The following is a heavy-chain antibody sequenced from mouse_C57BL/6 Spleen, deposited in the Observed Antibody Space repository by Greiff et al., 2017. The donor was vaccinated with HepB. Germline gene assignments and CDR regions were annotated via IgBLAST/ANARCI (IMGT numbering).Heavy chain of an antibody. J-gene: IGHJ3*01. CDR1: GYTFTSYW. V-gene: IGHV1-53*01. CDR3: ARSGEIYYDYDGGAWFAY. Sequence: QVQLQQPGTELVKPGASVKLSCKASGYTFTSYWMHWVKQRPGQGLEWIGNINPSNGGTNYNEKFKSKATLTVDKSSSTAYMQLSSLTSEDSAVYYCARSGEIYYDYDGGAWFAYWGQGTLVTVSA. D-gene: IGHD2-4*01. CDR2: INPSNGGT.